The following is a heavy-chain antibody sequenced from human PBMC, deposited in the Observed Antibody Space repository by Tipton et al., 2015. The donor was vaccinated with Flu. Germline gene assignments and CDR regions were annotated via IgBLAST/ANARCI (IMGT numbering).Heavy chain of an antibody. J-gene: IGHJ4*02. CDR2: NYYSGSA. CDR1: GGSIRSNSHY. CDR3: ASFISEYNWNYGEGLDY. D-gene: IGHD1-7*01. V-gene: IGHV4-39*07. Sequence: TLSLTCTVSGGSIRSNSHYWGWIRQPPGKGLEWIGSNYYSGSANYNPSLKSRVTMSIDTSKNQFSLKLSSVAAADTAVYYCASFISEYNWNYGEGLDYWGQGTLVTVSS.